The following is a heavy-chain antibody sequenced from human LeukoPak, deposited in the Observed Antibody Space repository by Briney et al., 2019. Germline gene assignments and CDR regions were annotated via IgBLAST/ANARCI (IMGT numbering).Heavy chain of an antibody. J-gene: IGHJ5*02. V-gene: IGHV3-21*01. Sequence: GGSLRLSCAASGFTFSSYSMNWVRQAPGKGLEWVSSISSSSSYIYYADSVKGRFTISRDNAKNTLYLQMNSLRAEDTAVYYCARDYSYGSNWFDPWGQGTLVTVSS. CDR1: GFTFSSYS. D-gene: IGHD5-18*01. CDR3: ARDYSYGSNWFDP. CDR2: ISSSSSYI.